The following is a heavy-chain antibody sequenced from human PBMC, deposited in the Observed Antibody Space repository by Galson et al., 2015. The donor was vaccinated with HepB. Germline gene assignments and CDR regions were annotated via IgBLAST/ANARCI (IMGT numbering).Heavy chain of an antibody. CDR2: LWYDGSNR. D-gene: IGHD2-2*01. CDR1: GFTFSNYG. V-gene: IGHV3-33*01. J-gene: IGHJ4*02. CDR3: ARGTSVYCTRATCYREGSFDY. Sequence: SLRLSCAASGFTFSNYGMHWVRQAPGKGLEWVVVLWYDGSNRYYVDSVKGRFTISRDNSKNTLYLQMTSLRAKDTAVYYCARGTSVYCTRATCYREGSFDYWGQGTLVTVSS.